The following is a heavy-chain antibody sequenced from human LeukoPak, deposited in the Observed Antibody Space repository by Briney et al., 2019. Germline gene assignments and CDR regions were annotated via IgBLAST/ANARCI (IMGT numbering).Heavy chain of an antibody. CDR2: IYSGGST. V-gene: IGHV3-66*04. CDR1: GFTVSSNY. CDR3: ARQIEGYSYGTGDVYWCFDL. J-gene: IGHJ2*01. Sequence: PGGSLRLSCAASGFTVSSNYMSWVRQAPGKGLEWVSVIYSGGSTYYADSVKGRFTISRDNSKNTLYLQMNSLRAEDTAVYYCARQIEGYSYGTGDVYWCFDLWGRGTLVTVSS. D-gene: IGHD5-18*01.